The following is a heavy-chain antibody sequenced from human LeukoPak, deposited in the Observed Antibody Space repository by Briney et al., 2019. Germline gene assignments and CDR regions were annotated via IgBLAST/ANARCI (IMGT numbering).Heavy chain of an antibody. V-gene: IGHV3-64*01. D-gene: IGHD2-2*01. CDR1: GFTFSSYA. Sequence: GGFLRLSCAASGFTFSSYAMHWVRQAPGKGLEYVSAISSNGGSTYYANSVKGRFTISRDNSKNTLYLQMGSLRAEDMAVYYCARGNIVVVPAANDYWGQGTLVTVSS. CDR3: ARGNIVVVPAANDY. CDR2: ISSNGGST. J-gene: IGHJ4*02.